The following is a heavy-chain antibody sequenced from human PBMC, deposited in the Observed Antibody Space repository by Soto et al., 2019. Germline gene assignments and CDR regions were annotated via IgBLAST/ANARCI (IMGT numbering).Heavy chain of an antibody. D-gene: IGHD3-22*01. Sequence: QVQLVESGGGVVQPGRSLRLSCAASGFTFSSYGMHWVRQAPGKGLEWVAVISYDGSNKYYADSVKGRFTISRDNSKNTLYLQMNSLRAEDTAVYYCAKDVVPWYSSGDFESWGQGTLVTVSS. CDR3: AKDVVPWYSSGDFES. V-gene: IGHV3-30*18. CDR1: GFTFSSYG. CDR2: ISYDGSNK. J-gene: IGHJ4*02.